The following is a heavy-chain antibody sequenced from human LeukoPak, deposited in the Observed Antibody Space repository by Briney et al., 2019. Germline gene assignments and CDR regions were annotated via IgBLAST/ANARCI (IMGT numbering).Heavy chain of an antibody. CDR1: GGTFSTYA. V-gene: IGHV1-69*01. J-gene: IGHJ5*01. Sequence: SVNVSCKASGGTFSTYAISWVREAPGQGLEWMGGIIPILGTANYAQEFKGRVTIIADEFTGTAYMELSSLRSEDTAVFYCASNTNYYENTGHYVLDSWGQGTLVTVSS. D-gene: IGHD3-22*01. CDR2: IIPILGTA. CDR3: ASNTNYYENTGHYVLDS.